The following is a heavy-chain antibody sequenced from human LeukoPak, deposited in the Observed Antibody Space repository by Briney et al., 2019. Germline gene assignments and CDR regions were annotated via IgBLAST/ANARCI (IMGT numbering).Heavy chain of an antibody. CDR3: ARWPYYYDSSGYLYYYGMDV. CDR1: GYTFTSYA. CDR2: INAGNGNT. Sequence: ASVKVSCKASGYTFTSYAMHWVRQAPGQRLEWMGWINAGNGNTKYSQKFQGRVTITRDTSASTAYMELSSLRPEDTAVYYCARWPYYYDSSGYLYYYGMDVWGQGTTVTVSS. J-gene: IGHJ6*02. V-gene: IGHV1-3*01. D-gene: IGHD3-22*01.